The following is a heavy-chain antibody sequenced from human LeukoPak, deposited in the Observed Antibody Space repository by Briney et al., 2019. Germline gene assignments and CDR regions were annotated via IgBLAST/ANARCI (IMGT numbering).Heavy chain of an antibody. CDR2: IYYSGST. CDR1: GGSISSSSYY. V-gene: IGHV4-39*01. J-gene: IGHJ4*02. D-gene: IGHD3-22*01. Sequence: SETLSLTCTASGGSISSSSYYWGWIRQPPGKGLEWIGSIYYSGSTYYNPSLKSRVTISVDTSKNQFSLKLSSVTAADTAVYYCARQDLRYYDSGGDFDYWGQGTLVTVSS. CDR3: ARQDLRYYDSGGDFDY.